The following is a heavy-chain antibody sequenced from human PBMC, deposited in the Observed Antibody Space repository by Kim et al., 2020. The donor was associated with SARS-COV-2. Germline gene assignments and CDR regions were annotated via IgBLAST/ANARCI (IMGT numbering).Heavy chain of an antibody. CDR3: ARGRRVWIVGAIWRSGYFDY. Sequence: SETLSLTCTVSGGSISSGSYYWSWIRQPAGKGLEWIGRIYTSGSTNYNPSLKSRVTISVDTSKNQFSLKLSSVTAADTAVYYCARGRRVWIVGAIWRSGYFDYWGQGTLVTVSS. CDR1: GGSISSGSYY. J-gene: IGHJ4*02. V-gene: IGHV4-61*02. D-gene: IGHD1-26*01. CDR2: IYTSGST.